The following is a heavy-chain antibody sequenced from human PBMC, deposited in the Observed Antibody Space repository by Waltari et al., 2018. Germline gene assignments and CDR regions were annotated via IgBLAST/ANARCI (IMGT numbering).Heavy chain of an antibody. D-gene: IGHD2-21*01. Sequence: QVQLQESGPGLVEPSQTLSLTCTVSGGSISSGQYYWGWIRQPAGQGLEWIGRFHTSGSTEYSPSLRSRVTISIDTSKNQLSLRLTSVTAADTAVYYCARSAYCDGSTACDLVASWGQGKLVTISP. CDR1: GGSISSGQYY. CDR2: FHTSGST. CDR3: ARSAYCDGSTACDLVAS. V-gene: IGHV4-61*02. J-gene: IGHJ4*02.